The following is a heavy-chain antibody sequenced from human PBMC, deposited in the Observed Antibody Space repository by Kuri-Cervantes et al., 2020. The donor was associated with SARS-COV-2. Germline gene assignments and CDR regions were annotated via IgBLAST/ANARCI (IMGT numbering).Heavy chain of an antibody. CDR2: INPNSGGT. CDR1: GYTFTGYY. J-gene: IGHJ6*02. CDR3: ARSGEYSSSRHGMDV. D-gene: IGHD6-6*01. V-gene: IGHV1-2*04. Sequence: ASVKVSCKASGYTFTGYYMHWVRQAPGQGLEWMGWINPNSGGTNYAQKFQGWVTMTRDTSISTAYMELSRLRSDDTAVYYCARSGEYSSSRHGMDVWGQGPTVTVSS.